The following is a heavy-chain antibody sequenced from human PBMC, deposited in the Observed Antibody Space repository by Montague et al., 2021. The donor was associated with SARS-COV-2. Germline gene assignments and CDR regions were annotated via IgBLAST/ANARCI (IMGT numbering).Heavy chain of an antibody. CDR2: IYWNDDK. CDR3: AHKKSGWPIEFGY. Sequence: PALVKPTQTLTLTCTFSGFSLNTSGVAVAWIRQPPGKALECLALIYWNDDKRYRPSLKNRLAITKDTSKNQVVLTLTNMDPVDTGTYHCAHKKSGWPIEFGYWGQGTVVTVSS. CDR1: GFSLNTSGVA. J-gene: IGHJ4*02. V-gene: IGHV2-5*01. D-gene: IGHD6-19*01.